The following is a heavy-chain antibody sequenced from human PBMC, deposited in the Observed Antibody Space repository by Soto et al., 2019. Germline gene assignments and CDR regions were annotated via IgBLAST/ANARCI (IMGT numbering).Heavy chain of an antibody. Sequence: PGGSLRLSCAASGFTFSSYSMNWVRQAPGKGLEWVSSISSSSSYIYYADSVKGRFTISRDNAKNSLYLQMNSLRAEDTAVYYCARDPGVVVAATTYYYYYGMDVWGQGTTVTVSS. V-gene: IGHV3-21*01. CDR1: GFTFSSYS. J-gene: IGHJ6*02. D-gene: IGHD2-15*01. CDR3: ARDPGVVVAATTYYYYYGMDV. CDR2: ISSSSSYI.